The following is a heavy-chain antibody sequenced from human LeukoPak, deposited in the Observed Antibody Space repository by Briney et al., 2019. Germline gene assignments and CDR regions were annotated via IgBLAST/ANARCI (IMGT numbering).Heavy chain of an antibody. J-gene: IGHJ5*02. D-gene: IGHD3/OR15-3a*01. CDR2: IYYSGST. Sequence: SETLSLTCIVSGGSISSSSYYWGWIGQPPGKGLEWIGNIYYSGSTYYNPSLKSRVTISVDTLKNQFSLKLSSVTAADTAVYYCARHVYGLVITYEWFDPWGQGTLVTVSS. CDR1: GGSISSSSYY. V-gene: IGHV4-39*01. CDR3: ARHVYGLVITYEWFDP.